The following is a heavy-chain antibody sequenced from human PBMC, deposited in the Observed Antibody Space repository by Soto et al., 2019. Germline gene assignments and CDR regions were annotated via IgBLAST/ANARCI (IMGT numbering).Heavy chain of an antibody. Sequence: QLQLQESGPGLVKPSETLSLTCTVSGGSISSSSYYWGWIRQPPGKGLEWIGSIYYSGSTYYNPSINRRVTTSVDTSTNQFSLKLSSVTAADTAVYYCARHLYDILTARLVAFDYWGQGTLVTVSS. CDR3: ARHLYDILTARLVAFDY. J-gene: IGHJ4*02. D-gene: IGHD3-9*01. V-gene: IGHV4-39*01. CDR2: IYYSGST. CDR1: GGSISSSSYY.